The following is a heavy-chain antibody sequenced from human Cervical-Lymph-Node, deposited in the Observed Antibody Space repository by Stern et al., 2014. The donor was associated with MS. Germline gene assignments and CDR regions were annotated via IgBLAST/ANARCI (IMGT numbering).Heavy chain of an antibody. V-gene: IGHV3-9*01. D-gene: IGHD3-16*02. CDR3: AKDISERHYYFDS. J-gene: IGHJ4*02. Sequence: EVQLVESGGGSVQPGRSLRLSCEASGFTFDDCAMHLVRQAPGKGLEWVSGISWNSNNIGYADSVRGRFTISRDNAKNSLYLQMNGLRPEDTALYYCAKDISERHYYFDSWGEGTLVTVSS. CDR1: GFTFDDCA. CDR2: ISWNSNNI.